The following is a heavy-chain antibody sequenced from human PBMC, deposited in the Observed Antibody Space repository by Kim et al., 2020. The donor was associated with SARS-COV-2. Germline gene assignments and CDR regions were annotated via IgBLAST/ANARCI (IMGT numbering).Heavy chain of an antibody. Sequence: GESLRLSCAASGFTLSSYWMHWVRQAPGKGLVWVSRSNSDESSRSYADSVKGRFSISRDNAKNTLYLQMNSLRAEDTAVYYCARRTATAGGYWYFDLWGR. V-gene: IGHV3-74*01. CDR1: GFTLSSYW. CDR2: SNSDESSR. J-gene: IGHJ2*01. D-gene: IGHD6-13*01. CDR3: ARRTATAGGYWYFDL.